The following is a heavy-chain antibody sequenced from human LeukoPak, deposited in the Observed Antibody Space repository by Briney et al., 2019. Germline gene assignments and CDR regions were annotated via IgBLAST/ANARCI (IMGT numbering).Heavy chain of an antibody. CDR3: TPDYYDSSGGDAFDI. D-gene: IGHD3-22*01. Sequence: GGSLRLSCAASGFTFSGSAMHWVRQASGKGLGWVGRIRSKANSYATAYAASVKGRFTISRDDSKNTAYLQMNSLKTEDTAVYYCTPDYYDSSGGDAFDIWGQGTMVTVSS. CDR2: IRSKANSYAT. V-gene: IGHV3-73*01. CDR1: GFTFSGSA. J-gene: IGHJ3*02.